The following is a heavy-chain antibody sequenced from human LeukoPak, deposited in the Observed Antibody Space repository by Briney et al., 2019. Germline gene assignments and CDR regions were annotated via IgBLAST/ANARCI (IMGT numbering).Heavy chain of an antibody. CDR3: ARGRSRYCSSTSCLRGMDV. CDR2: INHSGST. CDR1: GGSFSDYY. D-gene: IGHD2-2*01. V-gene: IGHV4-34*01. Sequence: SENLSLTCAVYGGSFSDYYWSWIRQPPGKGLEWIGEINHSGSTNYNPSLKSRVTISVDTSKNQFSLKLSSVTAADTAVYYCARGRSRYCSSTSCLRGMDVWGQGTTVTVSS. J-gene: IGHJ6*02.